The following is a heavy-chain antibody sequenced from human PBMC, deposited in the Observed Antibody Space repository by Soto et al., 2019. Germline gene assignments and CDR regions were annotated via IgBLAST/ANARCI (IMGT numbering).Heavy chain of an antibody. D-gene: IGHD1-1*01. J-gene: IGHJ3*02. Sequence: PVKVSCKASGGTFSSYAISWVRQAPGQGLEWMGGIIPIFGTANYAQKFQGRVTITADESTSTAYMELSSPRSEDTAVYYCAGTEGWNDAFDIWGQGTMVTVSS. V-gene: IGHV1-69*01. CDR2: IIPIFGTA. CDR1: GGTFSSYA. CDR3: AGTEGWNDAFDI.